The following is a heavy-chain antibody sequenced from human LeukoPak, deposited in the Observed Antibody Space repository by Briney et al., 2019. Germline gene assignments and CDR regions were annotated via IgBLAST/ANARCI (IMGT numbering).Heavy chain of an antibody. V-gene: IGHV3-43*01. J-gene: IGHJ4*02. CDR1: GFTFKDFS. D-gene: IGHD5-12*01. CDR3: EYSGYDYADY. CDR2: IDWDGGII. Sequence: GGSLRLSCAASGFTFKDFSMHWVRQVPGKGLEWICLIDWDGGIIYYADSVKGRFTISRDNAKNSLYLQMNSLRAEDTAVYYCEYSGYDYADYWGQGTLVTVSS.